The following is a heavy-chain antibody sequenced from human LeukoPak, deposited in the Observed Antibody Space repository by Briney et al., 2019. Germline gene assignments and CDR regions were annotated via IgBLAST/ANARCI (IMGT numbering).Heavy chain of an antibody. V-gene: IGHV3-21*01. D-gene: IGHD3-10*01. CDR3: ARDTAMVRGVIDY. Sequence: GGSLRLSCAASGFTSSSYNMNWVRQAPGKGLEWVSSISSSSSYIYYADSVKGRFTISRDNAKNSLYLQMNSLRAEDTAVYYCARDTAMVRGVIDYWGQGTLVTVSS. CDR1: GFTSSSYN. J-gene: IGHJ4*02. CDR2: ISSSSSYI.